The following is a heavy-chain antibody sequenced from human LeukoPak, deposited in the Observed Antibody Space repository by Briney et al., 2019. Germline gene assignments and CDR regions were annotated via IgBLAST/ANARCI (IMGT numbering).Heavy chain of an antibody. D-gene: IGHD3-22*01. Sequence: SGTLSLTCTVSGDSINSLDLWSWVRQPPGKGLEWIGEMYLSGSTHSNPSVKSRVTISIDKSKNQFFLNLSSVTAADTAVYYCAGLVGRYSSGLYYYYFDYWGQGTLVTVSS. J-gene: IGHJ4*02. V-gene: IGHV4-4*02. CDR2: MYLSGST. CDR3: AGLVGRYSSGLYYYYFDY. CDR1: GDSINSLDL.